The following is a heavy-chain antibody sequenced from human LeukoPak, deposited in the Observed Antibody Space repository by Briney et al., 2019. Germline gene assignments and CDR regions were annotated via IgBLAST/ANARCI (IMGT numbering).Heavy chain of an antibody. V-gene: IGHV4-34*01. CDR2: INHSGST. J-gene: IGHJ4*02. D-gene: IGHD3-3*01. CDR1: GGSFSGYY. Sequence: SETLSLTCAVYGGSFSGYYWSWIRQPPGKGLEWIGEINHSGSTNYNPSLKSRVTISVDTSKNQFSLKLSSVTAADTAVYYCAGPELRLFDYWGQGTLVTVSS. CDR3: AGPELRLFDY.